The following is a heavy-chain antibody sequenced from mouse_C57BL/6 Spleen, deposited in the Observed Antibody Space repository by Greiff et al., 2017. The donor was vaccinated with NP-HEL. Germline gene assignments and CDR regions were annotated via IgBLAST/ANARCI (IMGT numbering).Heavy chain of an antibody. Sequence: EVQLVESGGDLVKPGGSLKLSCAASGFTFSSYGMSWVRQTPDKRLEWVATISSGGSYTYYPDSVKGRFTISRDNAKNTLYLQMSSLKSEDTAMYYCARWKEDYDDDGYAMDYWGQGTSVTVSS. CDR3: ARWKEDYDDDGYAMDY. J-gene: IGHJ4*01. V-gene: IGHV5-6*01. CDR2: ISSGGSYT. CDR1: GFTFSSYG. D-gene: IGHD2-4*01.